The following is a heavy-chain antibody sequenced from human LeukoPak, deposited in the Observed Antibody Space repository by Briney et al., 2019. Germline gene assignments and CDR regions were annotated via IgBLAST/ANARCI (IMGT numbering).Heavy chain of an antibody. D-gene: IGHD4-11*01. Sequence: PSETLSLTCTVSGGSISSYYWTWIRQHPGKGLEWVGYISYSGTPYYNPSLRSRVTISVDTSKNQFSLGLSSVTAADTAVYYCARGKNDYSNRYYFDYWGQGTLVTVSS. J-gene: IGHJ4*02. CDR1: GGSISSYY. CDR2: ISYSGTP. CDR3: ARGKNDYSNRYYFDY. V-gene: IGHV4-59*06.